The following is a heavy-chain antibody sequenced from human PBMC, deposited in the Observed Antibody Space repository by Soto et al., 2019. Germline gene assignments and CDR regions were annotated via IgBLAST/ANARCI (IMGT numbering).Heavy chain of an antibody. CDR3: ARDSQPTWYYYDSSGYHYGMDV. D-gene: IGHD3-22*01. J-gene: IGHJ6*02. CDR1: GFTFSSYS. Sequence: VQLVESGGGLVQPGGSLRLSCAASGFTFSSYSMNWVRQAPGKGLEWVSYISSSSSTIYYADSVKGRFTISRDNAKNSLYLQMNSLRDEDTAVYYCARDSQPTWYYYDSSGYHYGMDVWGQGTTVTVSS. V-gene: IGHV3-48*02. CDR2: ISSSSSTI.